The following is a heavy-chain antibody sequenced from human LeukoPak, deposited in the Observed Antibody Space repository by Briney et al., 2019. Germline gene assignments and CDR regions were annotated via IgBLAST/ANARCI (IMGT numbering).Heavy chain of an antibody. J-gene: IGHJ4*02. D-gene: IGHD5-18*01. Sequence: ASVKVSCKASGYTFTSYYMHWVRQAPGQGLEWMGGIIPIFGTANYAQKFQGRVTITADESTSTAYMELSSLRSEDTAVYYCAREGTAMDAGGGYWGQGTLVTVSS. V-gene: IGHV1-69*13. CDR1: GYTFTSYY. CDR2: IIPIFGTA. CDR3: AREGTAMDAGGGY.